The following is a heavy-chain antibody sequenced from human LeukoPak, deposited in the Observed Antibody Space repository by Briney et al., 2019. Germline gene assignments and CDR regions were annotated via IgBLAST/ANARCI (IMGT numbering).Heavy chain of an antibody. D-gene: IGHD3-10*01. Sequence: GGSLRLSCAASGFTFSNAWMSWVRQAPGKGLEWVGRIKSKTDGGTTDYAAPVKGRFTISRDDSKNTLYLQMNSLKTEDTAVYYCTTEYYGSGSQPWWFDPWGQGTLVTVSS. CDR2: IKSKTDGGTT. J-gene: IGHJ5*02. CDR1: GFTFSNAW. CDR3: TTEYYGSGSQPWWFDP. V-gene: IGHV3-15*01.